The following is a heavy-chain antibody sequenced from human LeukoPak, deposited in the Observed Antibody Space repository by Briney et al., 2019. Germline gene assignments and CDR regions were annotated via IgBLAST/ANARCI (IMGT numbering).Heavy chain of an antibody. Sequence: GVSLRLSCAASGFTFDDYGMSWVRQDPGKGLEWVSGINWNGGSTGYADSVKGRFTISRDNAKNSMYLKMNSLRAEDTALYHCARARMRSGSYYRLDYYYGMDVWGQGTTVTVSS. CDR1: GFTFDDYG. CDR3: ARARMRSGSYYRLDYYYGMDV. D-gene: IGHD3-10*01. CDR2: INWNGGST. J-gene: IGHJ6*02. V-gene: IGHV3-20*01.